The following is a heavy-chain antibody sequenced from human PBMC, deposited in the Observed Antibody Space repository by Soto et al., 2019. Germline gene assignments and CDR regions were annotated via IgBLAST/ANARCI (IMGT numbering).Heavy chain of an antibody. CDR3: AKTLQRLSVYYYYGMDV. J-gene: IGHJ6*02. CDR2: ISYDGSNK. Sequence: GGSLRLSCAASGFTFSSYGMHWVRQAPGKGLEWVAVISYDGSNKYYADSVKGRFTISRDNSKNTLYLQMNSLRAEDTAVYYCAKTLQRLSVYYYYGMDVWGQGTTVTVSS. V-gene: IGHV3-30*18. CDR1: GFTFSSYG.